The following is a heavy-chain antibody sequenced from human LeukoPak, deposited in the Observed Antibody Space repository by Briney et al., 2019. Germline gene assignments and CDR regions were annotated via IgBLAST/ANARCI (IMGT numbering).Heavy chain of an antibody. J-gene: IGHJ3*02. CDR2: IKSKTDGGTT. D-gene: IGHD2-2*01. Sequence: GGSLRLSCAASVFTFCNAWMSWVREAPGKGMEWVGRIKSKTDGGTTDYAAPVKGRFTISRDDSKNTLYLQMNSLKTEDTAVYYCTSSNAFDIWGQGTMVTVSS. CDR1: VFTFCNAW. CDR3: TSSNAFDI. V-gene: IGHV3-15*01.